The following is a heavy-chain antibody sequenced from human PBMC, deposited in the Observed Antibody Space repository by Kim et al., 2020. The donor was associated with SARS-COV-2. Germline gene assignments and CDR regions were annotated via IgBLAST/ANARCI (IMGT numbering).Heavy chain of an antibody. Sequence: GGSLRLSCAASGFTFSTYWMTWVRQAPGKGLEWVASINQDGSQKRYVDSVKGRLTISRDNAENSLYLQMNNVRAEDTATYYCGRSTLRDYDIWGQGTTITVPS. CDR3: GRSTLRDYDI. J-gene: IGHJ6*02. D-gene: IGHD2-21*01. V-gene: IGHV3-7*03. CDR1: GFTFSTYW. CDR2: INQDGSQK.